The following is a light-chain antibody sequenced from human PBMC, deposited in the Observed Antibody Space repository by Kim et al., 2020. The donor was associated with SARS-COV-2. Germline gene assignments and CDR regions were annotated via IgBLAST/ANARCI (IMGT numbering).Light chain of an antibody. Sequence: LSPEDRATLSCRASQSVSSYLVWYQQKPGQAPRLLIYDASNRATGIPARFSGSGSGTDFTLTISSLEPEDFAVYYCQQRSNWPPYTFGQGTKLEI. CDR3: QQRSNWPPYT. J-gene: IGKJ2*01. CDR2: DAS. V-gene: IGKV3-11*01. CDR1: QSVSSY.